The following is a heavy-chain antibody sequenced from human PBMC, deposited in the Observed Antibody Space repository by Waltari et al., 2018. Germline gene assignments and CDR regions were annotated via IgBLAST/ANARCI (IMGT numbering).Heavy chain of an antibody. CDR3: ARAPIVVVPAAIGSYMDV. V-gene: IGHV4-34*01. CDR2: IHPSAST. J-gene: IGHJ6*03. Sequence: QVQLQQWGAGLLKPSETLSLTCAVYGGSFSGYYWSWIRQPPGKGLGWIVEIHPSASTTSNPYLKSRVTTSVDTSTHQFSLKLSSVTAADTAVYYCARAPIVVVPAAIGSYMDVWGKGTTVTISS. CDR1: GGSFSGYY. D-gene: IGHD2-2*02.